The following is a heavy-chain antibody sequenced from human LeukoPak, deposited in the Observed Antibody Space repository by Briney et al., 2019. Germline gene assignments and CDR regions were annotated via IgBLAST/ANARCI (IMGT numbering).Heavy chain of an antibody. CDR3: ARGAVGANNAYYFDY. Sequence: ASVKVSCKASGYTFAGYYMHWVRQAPGQGLEWMGWINPNSGGTYYAQKFQGRVTMTRDTSITTAYMELSRLRSDDTAVYYCARGAVGANNAYYFDYWGQGTLVTVSS. V-gene: IGHV1-2*02. CDR1: GYTFAGYY. D-gene: IGHD1-26*01. J-gene: IGHJ4*02. CDR2: INPNSGGT.